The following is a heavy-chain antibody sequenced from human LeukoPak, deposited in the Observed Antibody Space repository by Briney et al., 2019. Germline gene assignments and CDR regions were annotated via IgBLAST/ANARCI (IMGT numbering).Heavy chain of an antibody. CDR2: IYSGGST. CDR1: EFSVGSNY. CDR3: AKAGYGDYYFDY. V-gene: IGHV3-53*01. D-gene: IGHD4-17*01. Sequence: GGSLRLSCAASEFSVGSNYMTWVRQAPGKGLEWVSLIYSGGSTYYADSVKGRFTISRDNSKNTLYLQMNSLRAEDTAVYYCAKAGYGDYYFDYWGQGTLVTVSS. J-gene: IGHJ4*02.